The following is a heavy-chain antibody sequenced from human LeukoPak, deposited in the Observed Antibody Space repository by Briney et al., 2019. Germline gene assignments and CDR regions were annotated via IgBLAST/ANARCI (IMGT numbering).Heavy chain of an antibody. CDR3: ARVPMGGLDWFDP. D-gene: IGHD1-26*01. V-gene: IGHV1-18*04. CDR1: GYTFTGYY. Sequence: GASVKVSCKASGYTFTGYYMHWVRQAPGQGLEWMGWISAYNGNTNYAQKLQGRVTMTTDTSTSTAYMELRSLRSDDTAVYYCARVPMGGLDWFDPWGQGTLVTVSS. CDR2: ISAYNGNT. J-gene: IGHJ5*02.